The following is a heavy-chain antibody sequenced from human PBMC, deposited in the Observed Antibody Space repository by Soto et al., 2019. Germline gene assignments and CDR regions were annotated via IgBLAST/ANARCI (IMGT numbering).Heavy chain of an antibody. CDR2: VEEDGSTK. CDR1: GFTFSGYW. J-gene: IGHJ4*02. CDR3: ASPDLTGTKRPDY. D-gene: IGHD1-20*01. Sequence: EVQLVESGGGLVQPGGSLRLSCAASGFTFSGYWMSWVRQAPGKGLEWVATVEEDGSTKYYVDSVTGRFTISRDTAKNQLYLQRNRLRAEDTAVYYCASPDLTGTKRPDYLGQGTLVIVSS. V-gene: IGHV3-7*01.